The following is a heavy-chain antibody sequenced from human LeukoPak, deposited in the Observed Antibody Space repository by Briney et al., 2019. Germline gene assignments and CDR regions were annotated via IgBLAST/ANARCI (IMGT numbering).Heavy chain of an antibody. CDR1: GYTFTSYA. J-gene: IGHJ5*02. D-gene: IGHD3-10*01. CDR3: ARGPKPAITMVRGQPEWWFDP. V-gene: IGHV1-3*01. Sequence: ASVKVSCKASGYTFTSYAMHWVRQAPGQRLEWMGWINAGNGNTTYSQKFQGRVTITRDTSASTAYMELSSLRSEDPAVYYCARGPKPAITMVRGQPEWWFDPWGQGTLVTVSS. CDR2: INAGNGNT.